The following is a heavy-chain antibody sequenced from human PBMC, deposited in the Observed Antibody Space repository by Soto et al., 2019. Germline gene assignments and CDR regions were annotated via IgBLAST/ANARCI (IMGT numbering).Heavy chain of an antibody. J-gene: IGHJ6*02. Sequence: QVQLVQSGAELKKTGSSVTVSCRASGDTFNSYAVNWVRQAPGRGLEWMGRIITVLGTTDYAQNFKGRVTITAEKSTKTVYMELSSLRSDDTAVYYCARRRYCGYDCYHKHYYGMDVWGQGTTVTVAS. V-gene: IGHV1-69*08. CDR3: ARRRYCGYDCYHKHYYGMDV. CDR2: IITVLGTT. D-gene: IGHD2-21*01. CDR1: GDTFNSYA.